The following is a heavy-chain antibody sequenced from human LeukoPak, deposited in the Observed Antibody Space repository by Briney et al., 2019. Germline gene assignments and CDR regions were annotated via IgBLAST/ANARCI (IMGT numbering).Heavy chain of an antibody. CDR2: IWYDGSNK. CDR3: ARERQQLVFWFDP. V-gene: IGHV3-33*01. D-gene: IGHD6-13*01. CDR1: GFTFSSYG. J-gene: IGHJ5*02. Sequence: GSLRLSCAASGFTFSSYGMHWVRQAPGKGLEWVAVIWYDGSNKYYADSVKGRFTISRDNSKNTLYLQMNSLRAEDTAVYYCARERQQLVFWFDPWGQGTLVTVSS.